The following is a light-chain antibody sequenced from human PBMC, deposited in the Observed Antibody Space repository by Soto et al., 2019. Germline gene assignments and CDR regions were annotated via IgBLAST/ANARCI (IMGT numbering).Light chain of an antibody. CDR2: SNN. J-gene: IGLJ2*01. Sequence: QSVLTQPPSASVTPGQRVTISCSGSSVNVGGNTVNWYRRVTGPPPKFLINSNNQRPSGVPDRFSGSKSGTSASLAISGLQSEDEADYYCATWDDSLNGVVFGGGTKVTVL. CDR1: SVNVGGNT. V-gene: IGLV1-44*01. CDR3: ATWDDSLNGVV.